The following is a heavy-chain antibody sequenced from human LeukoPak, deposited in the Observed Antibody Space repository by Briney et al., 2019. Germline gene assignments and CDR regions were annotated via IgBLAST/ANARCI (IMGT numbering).Heavy chain of an antibody. J-gene: IGHJ4*02. V-gene: IGHV3-74*01. CDR3: VTKAGVDGFDS. CDR1: GFTFSNYW. Sequence: GGSLRLSCAASGFTFSNYWMHWVRQTPGRGLVWVARINDYGRSMSYADSVKGRFTISRDNVRNTLYLQMNSLRAEDTAVYYCVTKAGVDGFDSWGQGTLVTVSS. CDR2: INDYGRSM. D-gene: IGHD3-10*01.